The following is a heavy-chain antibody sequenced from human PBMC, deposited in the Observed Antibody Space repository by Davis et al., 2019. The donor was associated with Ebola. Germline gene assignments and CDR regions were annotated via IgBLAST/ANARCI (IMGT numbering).Heavy chain of an antibody. J-gene: IGHJ4*02. CDR1: GYTFTSYY. Sequence: ASVKVSCKASGYTFTSYYMHWVRQAPGQGLEWMGIINPSGGSTSYAQTFQGRVTITRDTSASTAYMELSSLTSEDTAVYYCATTVDTAMVIDYWGQGTLVTVSS. V-gene: IGHV1-46*01. D-gene: IGHD5-18*01. CDR3: ATTVDTAMVIDY. CDR2: INPSGGST.